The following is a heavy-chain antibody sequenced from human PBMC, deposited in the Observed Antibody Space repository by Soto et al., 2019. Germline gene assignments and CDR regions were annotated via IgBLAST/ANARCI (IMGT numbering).Heavy chain of an antibody. CDR3: ARDGRAFSIFGETMDV. D-gene: IGHD3-3*01. V-gene: IGHV1-18*01. J-gene: IGHJ6*02. Sequence: VQLLQSGGEVRKPGASVKVSCKTSGYTFTNYAINWVRQAPGQGLQWMGWISAYSGDTKYAQRSQDRLTVSTDPSTTTASMELRSLRSDDTAVYSCARDGRAFSIFGETMDVWGQGTTVTVSS. CDR2: ISAYSGDT. CDR1: GYTFTNYA.